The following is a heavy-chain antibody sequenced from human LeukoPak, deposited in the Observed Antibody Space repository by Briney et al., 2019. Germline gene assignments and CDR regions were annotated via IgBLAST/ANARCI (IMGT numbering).Heavy chain of an antibody. Sequence: ASVKVSCKASGYTFTSYDINWVRQATGQGLEWMGWMNPNSGNTGYAQKVQVRVTMTRNTAISTAYMELSSLRSEDTAVYYCASGFPLNYYYGMDVWGQGTPVTVSS. V-gene: IGHV1-8*01. J-gene: IGHJ6*02. CDR2: MNPNSGNT. CDR1: GYTFTSYD. CDR3: ASGFPLNYYYGMDV.